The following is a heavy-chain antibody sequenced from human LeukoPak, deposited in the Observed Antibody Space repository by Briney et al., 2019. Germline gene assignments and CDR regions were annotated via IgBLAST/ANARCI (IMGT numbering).Heavy chain of an antibody. J-gene: IGHJ3*02. D-gene: IGHD6-19*01. CDR1: GFTFSSYS. CDR2: ISSSSSTI. Sequence: GGSLRLSCAASGFTFSSYSMNWVRQAPGKGLEWVSYISSSSSTIYYADSVKGRFTISRDNAKNSLYLQMNSLRAEDTAVYYCARGQGLSIAVAGTARAFDIWGQGTMVTVSS. V-gene: IGHV3-48*04. CDR3: ARGQGLSIAVAGTARAFDI.